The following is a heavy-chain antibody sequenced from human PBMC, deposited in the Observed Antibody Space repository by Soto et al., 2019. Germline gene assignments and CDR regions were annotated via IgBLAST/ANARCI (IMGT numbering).Heavy chain of an antibody. CDR2: ISSSSSTI. Sequence: GGSLRLSCAASGFTFSSYSMNWVRQAPGKGLEWVSYISSSSSTIYYADCVKGRFTISRDNAKNSLYLQWNSLRAEDTAVYDCARIRAEDIVVVVAATPGVVSRTDAFDIWGQGTMVTVSS. J-gene: IGHJ3*02. CDR3: ARIRAEDIVVVVAATPGVVSRTDAFDI. D-gene: IGHD2-15*01. V-gene: IGHV3-48*01. CDR1: GFTFSSYS.